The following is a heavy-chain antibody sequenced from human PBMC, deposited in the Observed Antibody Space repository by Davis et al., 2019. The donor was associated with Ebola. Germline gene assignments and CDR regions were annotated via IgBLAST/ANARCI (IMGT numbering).Heavy chain of an antibody. V-gene: IGHV3-30*04. Sequence: GESLKISCAASGFTFSTCAMHWVRPAPGKGLEWVAVISYDGSERHYVDSARGRLTISRDNSRHTVFLQMTSLRAEDTALYYCVKGGGYFDTSGYPFDYWGQGTLVTVSS. CDR3: VKGGGYFDTSGYPFDY. J-gene: IGHJ4*02. CDR2: ISYDGSER. CDR1: GFTFSTCA. D-gene: IGHD3-22*01.